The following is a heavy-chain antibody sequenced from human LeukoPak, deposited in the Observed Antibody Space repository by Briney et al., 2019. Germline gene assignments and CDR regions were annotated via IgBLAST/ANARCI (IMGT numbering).Heavy chain of an antibody. D-gene: IGHD3-22*01. CDR3: ARFVYDSSGYYDY. J-gene: IGHJ4*02. CDR2: IYHSGST. V-gene: IGHV4-4*02. CDR1: GGSISSSNW. Sequence: SGTLSLTCAVSGGSISSSNWWSWVRQPPGKGPEWIGEIYHSGSTNYNPSLKSRVTISVDKSKNQFSLKLSSVTAADTAVYYCARFVYDSSGYYDYWGQGTLVTVSS.